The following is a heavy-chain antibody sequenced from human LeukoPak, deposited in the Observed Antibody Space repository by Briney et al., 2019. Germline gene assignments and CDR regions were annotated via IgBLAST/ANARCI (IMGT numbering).Heavy chain of an antibody. Sequence: GRSLRLSCAPSGFTFSRHGMHWVRQAPGKGLEWVAIISNDGSRKYYGHSVEGRFTISRDNSKNTLYLQMDSLRAEDTAVYYCARDRAWDYFDYWGQGTLVTVSS. D-gene: IGHD3-16*01. CDR3: ARDRAWDYFDY. CDR2: ISNDGSRK. CDR1: GFTFSRHG. J-gene: IGHJ4*02. V-gene: IGHV3-30*03.